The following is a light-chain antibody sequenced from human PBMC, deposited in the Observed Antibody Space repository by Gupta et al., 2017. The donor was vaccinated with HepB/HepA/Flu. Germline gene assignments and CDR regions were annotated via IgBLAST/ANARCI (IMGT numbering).Light chain of an antibody. Sequence: IQMTQSRSCRSASIGDRVTIPCRANQAISTYLHWYQQKPGKAPNLLIHGASKLQTRVPSRFIGGGSGTNFNFTISSLQPEDFATYYCQQENNLPFTFGRGTMVEIK. CDR2: GAS. J-gene: IGKJ4*01. CDR3: QQENNLPFT. V-gene: IGKV1-33*01. CDR1: QAISTY.